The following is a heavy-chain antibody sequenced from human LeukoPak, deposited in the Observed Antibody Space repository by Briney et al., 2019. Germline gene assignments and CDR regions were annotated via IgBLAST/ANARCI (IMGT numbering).Heavy chain of an antibody. Sequence: PGGSLRLSCVASGFTFSNYLMNWVRQAPGKGLEWVSGISHSGSSIYYADSVKGRFTISRDNSKNTLYLQMDRLRVEDSAVYYCAMALDYWGQGTLLTVSS. CDR2: ISHSGSSI. J-gene: IGHJ4*02. V-gene: IGHV3-23*01. CDR1: GFTFSNYL. CDR3: AMALDY.